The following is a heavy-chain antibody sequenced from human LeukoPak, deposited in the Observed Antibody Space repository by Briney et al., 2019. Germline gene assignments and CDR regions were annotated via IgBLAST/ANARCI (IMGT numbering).Heavy chain of an antibody. CDR1: GGTFSSYA. CDR2: IIPIFGTA. J-gene: IGHJ4*02. CDR3: ATRETYYYDSSGYYGVY. V-gene: IGHV1-69*13. D-gene: IGHD3-22*01. Sequence: SVKVSCKASGGTFSSYAISWVRQAPGQGLEWMGGIIPIFGTANYAQRFQGRVTITADESTSTAYMELSSLRSEDTAVYYCATRETYYYDSSGYYGVYWGQGTLVTVSS.